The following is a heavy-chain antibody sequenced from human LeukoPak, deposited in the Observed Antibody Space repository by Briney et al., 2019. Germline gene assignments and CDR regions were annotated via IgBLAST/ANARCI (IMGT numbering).Heavy chain of an antibody. CDR1: GFTFSSYW. Sequence: GGSLRLSCAASGFTFSSYWMSWVRQAPGKGLEWVANIKQDGSEKYYVDSVKGRFTISRDNAKNSLYLQMNSLRAEDTAVYYCARDPYSGSYGDYYYYYMGVWGKGTTVTISS. CDR2: IKQDGSEK. D-gene: IGHD1-26*01. CDR3: ARDPYSGSYGDYYYYYMGV. V-gene: IGHV3-7*01. J-gene: IGHJ6*03.